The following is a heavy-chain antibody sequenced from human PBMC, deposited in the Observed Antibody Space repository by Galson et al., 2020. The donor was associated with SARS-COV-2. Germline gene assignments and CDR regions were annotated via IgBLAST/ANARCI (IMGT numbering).Heavy chain of an antibody. CDR2: IYHSGST. J-gene: IGHJ5*02. Sequence: SETLSLTCAVSGGSISSSNWWSWVRQPPGKGLEWIGEIYHSGSTNYNPSLKSRVTISVDKSKNQFSLKLSSVTAADTAVYYCARGVDIIPENSGVELGYWFDPWGQGTLVTVSS. CDR3: ARGVDIIPENSGVELGYWFDP. V-gene: IGHV4-4*02. D-gene: IGHD1-1*01. CDR1: GGSISSSNW.